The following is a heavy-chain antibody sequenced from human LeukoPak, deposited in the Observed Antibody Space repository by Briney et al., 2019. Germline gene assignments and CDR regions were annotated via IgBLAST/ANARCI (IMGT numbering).Heavy chain of an antibody. CDR1: GFTFSSYS. Sequence: GGSLRLSCAASGFTFSSYSMNWVRQAPGKGLEWVSLINSGGNTYYADSVKGRFTISRGNSKNMLYLQMNSLRAEDTAVFYCAKEARQCGGDCFSLLDYWGQGTLVTVSS. CDR3: AKEARQCGGDCFSLLDY. J-gene: IGHJ4*02. D-gene: IGHD2-21*02. V-gene: IGHV3-23*01. CDR2: INSGGNT.